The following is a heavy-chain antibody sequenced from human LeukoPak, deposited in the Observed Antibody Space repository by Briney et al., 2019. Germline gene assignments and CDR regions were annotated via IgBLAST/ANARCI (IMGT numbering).Heavy chain of an antibody. Sequence: PSETLSLTCTVSDYSITSGYYWGWIRQPPGKGLEWIGSIYHSGSTYYNPSLKSRVTISIETSNNQFSLKLTSVTAADTAVYYCARTRNRGVKYYGMDVWGQGTTVTVSS. CDR3: ARTRNRGVKYYGMDV. D-gene: IGHD3-10*01. V-gene: IGHV4-38-2*02. CDR2: IYHSGST. CDR1: DYSITSGYY. J-gene: IGHJ6*02.